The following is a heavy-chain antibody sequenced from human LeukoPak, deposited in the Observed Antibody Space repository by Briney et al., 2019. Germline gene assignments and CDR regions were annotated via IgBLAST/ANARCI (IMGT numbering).Heavy chain of an antibody. CDR3: ARLGPHYGGNPDNWFDP. Sequence: SVKVSCKASGGTFSSYAISWVRQAPGQGLEWMGGIIPIFGTANHAQKFQGRVTITADESAGTAYMELSSLRSEDTAVYYCARLGPHYGGNPDNWFDPWGQGTLVTVSS. J-gene: IGHJ5*02. CDR2: IIPIFGTA. D-gene: IGHD4-23*01. V-gene: IGHV1-69*13. CDR1: GGTFSSYA.